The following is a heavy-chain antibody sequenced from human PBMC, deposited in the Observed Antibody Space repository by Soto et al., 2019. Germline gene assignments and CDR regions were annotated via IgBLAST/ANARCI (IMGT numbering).Heavy chain of an antibody. CDR3: ARGQRFSDWFDP. CDR2: IYSSGST. D-gene: IGHD3-3*01. J-gene: IGHJ5*02. V-gene: IGHV4-4*07. Sequence: SETLSLTCAVTGGTLSCYYWTWIRQSAGGGLEWIGRIYSSGSTNYNPSLKSRVTISLDTSMSHFSLRLRSVSAADTAVYYCARGQRFSDWFDPWGQGTLVTVSS. CDR1: GGTLSCYY.